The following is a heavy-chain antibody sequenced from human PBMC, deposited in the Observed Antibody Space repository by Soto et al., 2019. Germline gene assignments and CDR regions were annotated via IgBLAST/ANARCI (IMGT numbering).Heavy chain of an antibody. Sequence: PSETLSLTCTVSGGSISGSVYYWGWIRQPPGKGLEWIGSIYYSGSTYYNPSLKSRVTISVDTSKNQFSLKLSSVTAADTAVYYCARHYGSGTGRYYYYYLDVWGKGTTVTVSS. J-gene: IGHJ6*03. CDR2: IYYSGST. CDR3: ARHYGSGTGRYYYYYLDV. D-gene: IGHD3-10*01. CDR1: GGSISGSVYY. V-gene: IGHV4-39*01.